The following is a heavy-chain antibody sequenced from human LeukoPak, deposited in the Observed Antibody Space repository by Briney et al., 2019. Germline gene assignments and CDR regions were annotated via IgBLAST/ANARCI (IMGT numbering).Heavy chain of an antibody. J-gene: IGHJ4*02. Sequence: GGSLRLSCAASGFTFSRYSMNWVRQAPGKGLEWVSSISGSGGSTYYADSVKGRFTISRDGSKNTLYVQMNSLRAEDTAVYYCAKGVGTNKGGYYFDYWGQGTPVTVSS. CDR1: GFTFSRYS. CDR3: AKGVGTNKGGYYFDY. V-gene: IGHV3-23*01. CDR2: ISGSGGST. D-gene: IGHD1-26*01.